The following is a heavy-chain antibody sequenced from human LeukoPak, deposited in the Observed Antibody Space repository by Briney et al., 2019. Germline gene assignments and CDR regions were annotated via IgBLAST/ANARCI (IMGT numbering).Heavy chain of an antibody. CDR3: ARRVVTPNYYYYMDV. CDR2: IYPGDSYT. CDR1: GYSFTSYW. V-gene: IGHV5-51*01. J-gene: IGHJ6*03. Sequence: GESLKISCKGSGYSFTSYWIGWVRQMPGKGLEGMGIIYPGDSYTGYSPSCQGQVTISADKSISTAYLQWSSLKASDTAMYYCARRVVTPNYYYYMDVWGKGTTVTVSS. D-gene: IGHD4-23*01.